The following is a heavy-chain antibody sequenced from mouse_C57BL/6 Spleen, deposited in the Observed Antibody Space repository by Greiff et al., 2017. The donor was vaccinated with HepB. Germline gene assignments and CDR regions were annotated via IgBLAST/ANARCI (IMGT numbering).Heavy chain of an antibody. CDR2: INPSSGYT. CDR3: ARYDYDKTWFAY. V-gene: IGHV1-4*01. Sequence: QVQLQQSGAELARPGASVKMSCKASGYTFTSYTMHWVKQRPGQGLEWIGYINPSSGYTKYNQKFKDKATLTADKSSSTAYMQLSSLTSEDSAVYYCARYDYDKTWFAYWGQGTLVTVSA. D-gene: IGHD2-4*01. CDR1: GYTFTSYT. J-gene: IGHJ3*01.